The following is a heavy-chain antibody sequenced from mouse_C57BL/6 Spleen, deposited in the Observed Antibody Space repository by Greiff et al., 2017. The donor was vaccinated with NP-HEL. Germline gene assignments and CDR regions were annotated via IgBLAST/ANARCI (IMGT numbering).Heavy chain of an antibody. CDR2: IYPGDGDT. J-gene: IGHJ2*01. Sequence: VQLQQSGPELVKPGASVKISCKASGYAFSSSWMNWVKQRPGKGLEWIGRIYPGDGDTNYNGKFKGKATLTADKSSSTAYMQLSSLTSEDSAVYFCARPHSNYVSYYFDYWGQGTTLTVSS. D-gene: IGHD2-5*01. CDR3: ARPHSNYVSYYFDY. V-gene: IGHV1-82*01. CDR1: GYAFSSSW.